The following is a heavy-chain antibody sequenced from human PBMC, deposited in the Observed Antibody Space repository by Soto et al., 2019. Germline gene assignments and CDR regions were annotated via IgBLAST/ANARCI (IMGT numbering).Heavy chain of an antibody. V-gene: IGHV4-4*07. D-gene: IGHD2-8*01. Sequence: QVQLQESGPGLVKPSETLSLTCTVSGDSISNVYWSWIRQPAGKGLESMGRVSASARTNYNPSLPTLVPLSLHTSTNQFSLRLTSVSAADTAVYFCATGMGRYLDLWGRGTLVIVSS. CDR3: ATGMGRYLDL. CDR2: VSASART. J-gene: IGHJ2*01. CDR1: GDSISNVY.